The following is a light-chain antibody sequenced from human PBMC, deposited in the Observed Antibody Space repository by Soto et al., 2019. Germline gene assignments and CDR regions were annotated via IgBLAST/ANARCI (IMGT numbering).Light chain of an antibody. J-gene: IGLJ1*01. Sequence: QSALTQPPSSSGSPLQSVTISCTGTSSDDGGYNYVSWYQQHPGKANKLKIYEFSKQPSGVTERITGANSDNKASLTISELQAEDEADYYCTSYAGSNNFFYVFGTGT. V-gene: IGLV2-8*01. CDR3: TSYAGSNNFFYV. CDR1: SSDDGGYNY. CDR2: EFS.